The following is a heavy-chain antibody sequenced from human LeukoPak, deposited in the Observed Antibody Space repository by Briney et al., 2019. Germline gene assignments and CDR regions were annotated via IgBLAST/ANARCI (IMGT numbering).Heavy chain of an antibody. CDR2: IYYSGST. V-gene: IGHV4-39*01. CDR1: GGSISSSSYY. CDR3: ARLQYSGYYRYFDY. J-gene: IGHJ4*02. D-gene: IGHD3-22*01. Sequence: SETLSLTCTVSGGSISSSSYYWGWIRQPPGKGLEWIGSIYYSGSTYYNPSLKSRVTISVDTSKNQFSLKLSSVTAADTAVYYCARLQYSGYYRYFDYWGQGTLVTVSS.